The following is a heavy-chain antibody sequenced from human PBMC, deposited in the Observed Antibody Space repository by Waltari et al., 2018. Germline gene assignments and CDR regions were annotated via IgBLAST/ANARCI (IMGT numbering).Heavy chain of an antibody. CDR3: ARGLSELGGNDDY. D-gene: IGHD1-1*01. V-gene: IGHV4-59*01. Sequence: QVQLQESGPGLVKPSETLSLTCTVSGGSISSYYWSWIRHPPGKGLEWIGYIYYSGSTNYNPALKSRVTISVYTSKNQFSLKLSSVTAADTAVYYCARGLSELGGNDDYWGQGTLVIVSS. CDR1: GGSISSYY. J-gene: IGHJ4*02. CDR2: IYYSGST.